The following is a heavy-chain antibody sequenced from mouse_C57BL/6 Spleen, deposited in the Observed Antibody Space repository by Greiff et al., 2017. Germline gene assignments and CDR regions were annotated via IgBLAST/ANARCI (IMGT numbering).Heavy chain of an antibody. J-gene: IGHJ4*01. D-gene: IGHD3-2*02. CDR2: IYPGDGDT. CDR3: ARSQTAQATRGAMDY. CDR1: GYAFSSSW. V-gene: IGHV1-82*01. Sequence: QVQLKESGPELVKPGASVKISCKASGYAFSSSWMNWVKQRPGKGLEWIGRIYPGDGDTNYNGKFKGKATLTADKSSSTAYMQLSSLTSEDSAVYFCARSQTAQATRGAMDYWGQGTSVTVSS.